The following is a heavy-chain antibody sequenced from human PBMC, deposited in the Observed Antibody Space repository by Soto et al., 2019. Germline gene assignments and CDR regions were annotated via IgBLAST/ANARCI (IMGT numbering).Heavy chain of an antibody. J-gene: IGHJ4*02. D-gene: IGHD2-15*01. CDR2: IYYSGST. Sequence: PSETRSLTCTVSGGSVSSGSYYWSWIRQPPGKGLEWIGYIYYSGSTNYNPSLKSRVTISVDTSKNQFSLKLSSVTAADTAVYYCARGVVVVVAATPAFDYWGQGTLVTVSS. CDR3: ARGVVVVVAATPAFDY. V-gene: IGHV4-61*01. CDR1: GGSVSSGSYY.